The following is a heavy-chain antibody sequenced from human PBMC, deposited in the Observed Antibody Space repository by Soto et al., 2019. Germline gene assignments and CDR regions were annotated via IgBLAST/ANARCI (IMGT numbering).Heavy chain of an antibody. CDR3: AINYYDSSGYYPPSFFVY. CDR1: GGTFSSYA. V-gene: IGHV1-69*13. Sequence: SVKVSCKASGGTFSSYAISWVRQAPGQGLEWMGGIIPIFGTANYAQKFQGRVTITADESTSTAYMELSSLRSEDTAVYYCAINYYDSSGYYPPSFFVYWGQGTLVTVSS. CDR2: IIPIFGTA. D-gene: IGHD3-22*01. J-gene: IGHJ4*02.